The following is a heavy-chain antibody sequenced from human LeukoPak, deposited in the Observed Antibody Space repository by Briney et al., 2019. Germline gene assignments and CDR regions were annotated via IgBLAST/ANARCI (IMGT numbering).Heavy chain of an antibody. J-gene: IGHJ4*02. Sequence: PSETLSLTCAVYGGSFSGYYWSWIRQPPGKGLEWIGEINHSGSTNYNPSLKSRVTISVDTSKNQFSLKLSSVTAVDTAVYYCARGRYYYGSGSRVDYWGQGTLVTVSS. CDR1: GGSFSGYY. D-gene: IGHD3-10*01. CDR3: ARGRYYYGSGSRVDY. V-gene: IGHV4-34*01. CDR2: INHSGST.